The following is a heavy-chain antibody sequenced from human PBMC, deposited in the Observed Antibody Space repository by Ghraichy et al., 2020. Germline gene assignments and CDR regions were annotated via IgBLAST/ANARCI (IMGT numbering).Heavy chain of an antibody. D-gene: IGHD5-24*01. CDR3: ARWLQLEDAFDI. V-gene: IGHV1-69*13. CDR2: IIPIFGTA. CDR1: GGTFSSYA. Sequence: SVKVSCKASGGTFSSYAISWVRQAPGQGLEWMGGIIPIFGTANYAQKFQGRVTITADESTSTAYMELSSLRSEDTAVYYCARWLQLEDAFDIWGQGTMVTVSS. J-gene: IGHJ3*02.